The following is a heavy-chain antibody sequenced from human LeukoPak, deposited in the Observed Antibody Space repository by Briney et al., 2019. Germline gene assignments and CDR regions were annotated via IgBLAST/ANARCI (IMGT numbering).Heavy chain of an antibody. D-gene: IGHD5-12*01. CDR1: GFTFSSYA. CDR3: AQASGYDRY. J-gene: IGHJ4*02. CDR2: IGGNGGST. V-gene: IGHV3-23*01. Sequence: GGSLRLSCAASGFTFSSYAMSWVRQAPGKGLEWVSTIGGNGGSTYYAGSVKGRFTISRDNSKSTLYLQMNSLRAEDTAVYYCAQASGYDRYWGQGTLVTVSS.